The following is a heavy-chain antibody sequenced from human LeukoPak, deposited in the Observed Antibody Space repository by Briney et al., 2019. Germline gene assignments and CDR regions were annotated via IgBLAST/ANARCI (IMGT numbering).Heavy chain of an antibody. J-gene: IGHJ4*02. CDR1: GFNFDDYV. Sequence: GGSLRLSCAASGFNFDDYVMNWVRQAPGKGLEWVSGINWNGGSRGYADSVKGRFTISRDNAKNSLYLQMNSLGAEDTALYYCARSRHSYDSTGFPHYWGQGTLVTVSS. V-gene: IGHV3-20*04. D-gene: IGHD3-22*01. CDR2: INWNGGSR. CDR3: ARSRHSYDSTGFPHY.